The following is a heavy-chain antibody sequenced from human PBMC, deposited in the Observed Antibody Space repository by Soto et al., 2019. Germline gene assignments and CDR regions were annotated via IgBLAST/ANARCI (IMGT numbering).Heavy chain of an antibody. CDR3: AKIGYYDILTTDY. J-gene: IGHJ4*02. Sequence: GGSLRLSCAASGFTFNSSNMIWVRQAPGKGLEWVSYITSSSDTQYYADTVKGRFTISRDNAKNSLFLQMNTLRAEDTAVYYCAKIGYYDILTTDYWGQGTLVTVSS. D-gene: IGHD3-9*01. CDR2: ITSSSDTQ. CDR1: GFTFNSSN. V-gene: IGHV3-48*01.